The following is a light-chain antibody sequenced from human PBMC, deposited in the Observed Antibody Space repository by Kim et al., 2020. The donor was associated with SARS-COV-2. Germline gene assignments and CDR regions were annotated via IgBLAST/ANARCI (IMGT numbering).Light chain of an antibody. CDR2: EVT. CDR1: SSDVGAYNY. CDR3: SSYAGNNNYV. V-gene: IGLV2-8*01. J-gene: IGLJ1*01. Sequence: GQSVTLSCTRTSSDVGAYNYVAWYQQHSGKAPKLMSYEVTKRPSGVPDRFSASKSGNTASLTVSGLQADDEDDYYCSSYAGNNNYVFGSGTKVTVL.